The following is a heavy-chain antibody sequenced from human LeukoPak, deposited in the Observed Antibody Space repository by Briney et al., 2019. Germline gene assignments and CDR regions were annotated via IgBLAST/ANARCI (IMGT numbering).Heavy chain of an antibody. CDR1: GFTFSSYE. CDR3: ARSFRGDNWNDNWFDP. Sequence: GGSLRLSCAASGFTFSSYEMNWVRQAPGKGLEWVSYISSSGSTIYYADSVKGRFTISRDNAKNSLYLQMNSLRAEDTAMYYCARSFRGDNWNDNWFDPWGQGTLVTVSS. D-gene: IGHD1-1*01. V-gene: IGHV3-48*03. CDR2: ISSSGSTI. J-gene: IGHJ5*02.